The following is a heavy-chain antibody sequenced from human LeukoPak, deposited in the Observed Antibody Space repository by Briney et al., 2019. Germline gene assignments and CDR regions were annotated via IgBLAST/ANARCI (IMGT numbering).Heavy chain of an antibody. CDR2: LSGSGGST. J-gene: IGHJ4*02. Sequence: PGGSLRLSCAASGFTFSSYGMSWVRQAPGKGLEWVSALSGSGGSTFYADSVKGRFTISRDNSKNILYLQMNSLRADDTAVYYCAKVSESNYDILTGYYTPYYFDYWGQGTLVTVSS. D-gene: IGHD3-9*01. V-gene: IGHV3-23*01. CDR1: GFTFSSYG. CDR3: AKVSESNYDILTGYYTPYYFDY.